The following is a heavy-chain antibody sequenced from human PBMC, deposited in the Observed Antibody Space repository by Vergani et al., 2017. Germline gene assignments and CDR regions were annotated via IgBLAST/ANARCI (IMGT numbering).Heavy chain of an antibody. CDR2: IRSKANSYAT. J-gene: IGHJ6*03. D-gene: IGHD2-2*01. Sequence: VQLVESGGGVVQPGGSLRLSCAASGFTFSGSAMHWVRQASGKGLEWVGRIRSKANSYATAYAASVKGRFTISRDDSKNTAYLQMNSLKTEDTAVYYCIVVNYYYYYMDVWGKGTTVTVSS. CDR3: IVVNYYYYYMDV. CDR1: GFTFSGSA. V-gene: IGHV3-73*01.